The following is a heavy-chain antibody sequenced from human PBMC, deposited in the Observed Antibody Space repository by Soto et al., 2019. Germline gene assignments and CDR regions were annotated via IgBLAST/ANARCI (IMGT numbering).Heavy chain of an antibody. V-gene: IGHV1-2*02. J-gene: IGHJ3*02. D-gene: IGHD2-15*01. CDR1: GYIFTDYY. CDR3: ASRRVCSGYSCYDAFDI. Sequence: QVQLLQFGTEVKKPGASVKVSCKASGYIFTDYYFNWVRQAPGQGLEWMGWVDPNSGDTKYAQKFHGRVTMTTDTSISPAYMELSRLTSDDTATYYCASRRVCSGYSCYDAFDIWGQGTRVTVSS. CDR2: VDPNSGDT.